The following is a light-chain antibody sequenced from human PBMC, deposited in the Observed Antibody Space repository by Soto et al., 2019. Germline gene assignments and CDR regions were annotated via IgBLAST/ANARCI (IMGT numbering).Light chain of an antibody. CDR2: ANS. V-gene: IGLV1-40*01. J-gene: IGLJ1*01. CDR1: SSNIGAGYD. CDR3: QSYDTNLRGL. Sequence: QSVLTQPPSVSGAPGQRVTISCTGSSSNIGAGYDVHWYQQLPGTAPKLLIYANSNRPSGVPDRFSGSKSGTSASLAITRLQAEDEAEYYCQSYDTNLRGLFGTGTKLTVL.